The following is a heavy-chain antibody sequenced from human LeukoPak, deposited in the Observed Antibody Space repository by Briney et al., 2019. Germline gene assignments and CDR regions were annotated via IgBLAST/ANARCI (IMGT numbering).Heavy chain of an antibody. V-gene: IGHV3-23*01. Sequence: GGSLRLSCAASGFTFSNYPMTWVRQAPGKGLEWVSSISGSGSTTYYADSAKGRFTISRDNSKNTVFLQMDSLRAEDTALYYCAKDVIASGPRVFDRWGQGTLVTVSS. D-gene: IGHD2-21*01. CDR2: ISGSGSTT. J-gene: IGHJ4*02. CDR3: AKDVIASGPRVFDR. CDR1: GFTFSNYP.